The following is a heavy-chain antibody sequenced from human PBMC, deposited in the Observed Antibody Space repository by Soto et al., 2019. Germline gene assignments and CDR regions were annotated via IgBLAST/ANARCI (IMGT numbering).Heavy chain of an antibody. D-gene: IGHD3-3*01. CDR2: ISSSGSTI. V-gene: IGHV3-48*03. CDR3: ARGTSVDYDFWSGYYTGPPDY. Sequence: LRLSCAASGFTFSSYEMNWVRQAPGKGLEWVSYISSSGSTIYYADSVKGRFTISRDNAKNSLYLQMNSLRAEDTAVYYCARGTSVDYDFWSGYYTGPPDYWGQGTLVTVSS. CDR1: GFTFSSYE. J-gene: IGHJ4*02.